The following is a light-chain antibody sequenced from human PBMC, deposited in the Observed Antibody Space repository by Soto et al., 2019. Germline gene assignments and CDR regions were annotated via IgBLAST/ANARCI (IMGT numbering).Light chain of an antibody. CDR1: SSDVGGYNY. CDR3: SSYTTSAPYV. CDR2: EVT. J-gene: IGLJ1*01. V-gene: IGLV2-14*01. Sequence: QSALTQPASVSGSPGQSITISCTGTSSDVGGYNYVSWYQHHPGRAPKVIIYEVTIRPSGVSNRFSGSKSGNTASLTISGLQAEDEADYYCSSYTTSAPYVFGSGTKLTVL.